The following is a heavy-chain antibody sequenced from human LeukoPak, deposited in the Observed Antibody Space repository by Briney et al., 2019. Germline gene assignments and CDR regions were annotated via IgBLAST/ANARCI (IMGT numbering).Heavy chain of an antibody. Sequence: QPGGSLRVSCVGSGFTFCNYLMNWVRQAPGKGLEWVSFISSTGGTIYYADAVKGRFTVSRDNAKNSLLLQMNSLRAEDTALYYCARGYSRAAFDIWGQGTMVTVSS. CDR1: GFTFCNYL. D-gene: IGHD2-15*01. CDR2: ISSTGGTI. V-gene: IGHV3-48*01. CDR3: ARGYSRAAFDI. J-gene: IGHJ3*02.